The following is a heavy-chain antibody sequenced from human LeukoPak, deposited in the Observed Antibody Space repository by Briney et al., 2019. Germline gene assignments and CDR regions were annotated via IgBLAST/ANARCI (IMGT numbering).Heavy chain of an antibody. D-gene: IGHD4-17*01. CDR1: GGSTSSGGYS. J-gene: IGHJ4*02. V-gene: IGHV4-30-2*01. CDR3: ARGGSYGDYVFDY. Sequence: PSQTLSLTCAVAGGSTSSGGYSRGWIRPPPRKGPGWGGYIYHSGSTYYNPSLKSRVTISVDGSKNQFSLKLSSVTAADTAVYYCARGGSYGDYVFDYWGQGTLVTVSS. CDR2: IYHSGST.